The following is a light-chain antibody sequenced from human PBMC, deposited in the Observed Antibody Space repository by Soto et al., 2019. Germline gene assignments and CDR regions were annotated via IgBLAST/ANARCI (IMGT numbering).Light chain of an antibody. V-gene: IGKV3D-20*02. J-gene: IGKJ5*01. CDR2: GAS. Sequence: EIVLTQSPCTLSLSPGERFTLSCRASQSVTSSYIAWYQQKSGQAPRLLLYGASSRATGIPDRFRGSGSGTDFTLTISRLEPEDFAVYYYQQRRSWPPTITFGQGTRLEIK. CDR3: QQRRSWPPTIT. CDR1: QSVTSSY.